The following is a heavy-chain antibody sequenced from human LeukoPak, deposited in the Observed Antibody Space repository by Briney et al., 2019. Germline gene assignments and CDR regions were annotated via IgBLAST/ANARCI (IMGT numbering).Heavy chain of an antibody. D-gene: IGHD2-8*01. CDR1: GGSISSYY. Sequence: SETLSLTCTVSGGSISSYYWSWIRQPAGKGLEWIGRIYTSGSTNYNPSLKSRVTMSVDTSKNQFSLKLSSVTAADTAMYYCARTPLLVRMGYYYYYMDVWGKGTTVTVSS. CDR3: ARTPLLVRMGYYYYYMDV. J-gene: IGHJ6*03. V-gene: IGHV4-4*07. CDR2: IYTSGST.